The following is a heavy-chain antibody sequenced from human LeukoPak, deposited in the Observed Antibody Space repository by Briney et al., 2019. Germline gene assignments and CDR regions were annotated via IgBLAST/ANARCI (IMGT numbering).Heavy chain of an antibody. CDR3: ARQVEAHYYDSRYYFDY. Sequence: SETLSLTCTVSGGSISSSSYYWGWIRQPPGKGLEWIGSIYYSGSTYYNPSLKSRVTISVDTSKNQFSLKLSSVTAADTAVYYCARQVEAHYYDSRYYFDYWGQGTLVTVSS. J-gene: IGHJ4*02. CDR1: GGSISSSSYY. D-gene: IGHD3-22*01. V-gene: IGHV4-39*01. CDR2: IYYSGST.